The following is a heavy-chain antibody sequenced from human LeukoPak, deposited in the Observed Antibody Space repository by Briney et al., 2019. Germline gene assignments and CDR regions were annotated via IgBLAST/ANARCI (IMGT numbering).Heavy chain of an antibody. Sequence: SETLSLTCTVSGYSISSGYYWGWIRQPPGKGLEWIGSIYHSGSTYYNPSLKSRVTISVDTSKNQFSLKLSSVTAADTAVYYCARAQGYDFWSGLSWFDPWGQGTLVTVSS. CDR2: IYHSGST. J-gene: IGHJ5*02. V-gene: IGHV4-38-2*02. CDR3: ARAQGYDFWSGLSWFDP. D-gene: IGHD3-3*01. CDR1: GYSISSGYY.